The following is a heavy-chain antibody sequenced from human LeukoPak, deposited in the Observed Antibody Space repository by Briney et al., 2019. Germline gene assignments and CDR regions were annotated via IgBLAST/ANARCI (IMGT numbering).Heavy chain of an antibody. CDR1: EFTLNSYT. D-gene: IGHD6-6*01. V-gene: IGHV3-48*01. CDR2: ISSRSSTI. J-gene: IGHJ3*02. CDR3: TREYSSSSGRAFDI. Sequence: PGGSLRLSCAASEFTLNSYTMNWVRQAPGKGLEWVSYISSRSSTIHYADSVKGRFTISRDNAKNSLYLQMNSLRADDTAFYYCTREYSSSSGRAFDIWGQGTMVTVSS.